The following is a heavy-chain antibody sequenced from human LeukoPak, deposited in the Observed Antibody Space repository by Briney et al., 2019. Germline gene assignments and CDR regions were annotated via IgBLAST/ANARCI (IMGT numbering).Heavy chain of an antibody. Sequence: GESLKISCKGSGFIFTNYWIGWVRQMPGKGLEWMGIIYPRDSDTRYSPSFQGQVTISADKSISTAYLQWSSLKASDTAMYYCARQVYCGGDCYGYWGQGTLVTVSS. D-gene: IGHD2-21*01. CDR2: IYPRDSDT. J-gene: IGHJ4*02. CDR1: GFIFTNYW. V-gene: IGHV5-51*01. CDR3: ARQVYCGGDCYGY.